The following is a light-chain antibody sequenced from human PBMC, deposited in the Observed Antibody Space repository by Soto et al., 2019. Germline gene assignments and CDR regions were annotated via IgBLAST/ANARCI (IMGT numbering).Light chain of an antibody. CDR1: QNINRY. CDR2: TAS. Sequence: DIQMTQSPSSLSASFGDRVSITCRASQNINRYLNWYQHKPGKAPKLLIYTASTLQSGVPSRFRGSGPGTQFTLTISNLQPEDFATYYCQQSFATLWTFGQGTKVDIK. V-gene: IGKV1-39*01. J-gene: IGKJ1*01. CDR3: QQSFATLWT.